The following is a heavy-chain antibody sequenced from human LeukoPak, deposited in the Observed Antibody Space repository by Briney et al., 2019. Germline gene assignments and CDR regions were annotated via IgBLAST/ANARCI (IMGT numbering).Heavy chain of an antibody. V-gene: IGHV4-59*08. Sequence: SETLSLTCTVSGGSISSYYWSWIRQPPGKGLEWIGYIYYSGSTNYNPSLKSRVTISVDTSKNQFSLKLSSVTAADTAVYYCARHVLRFLEWSRPDAFDIWGQGTMVTVSS. CDR1: GGSISSYY. D-gene: IGHD3-3*01. CDR2: IYYSGST. CDR3: ARHVLRFLEWSRPDAFDI. J-gene: IGHJ3*02.